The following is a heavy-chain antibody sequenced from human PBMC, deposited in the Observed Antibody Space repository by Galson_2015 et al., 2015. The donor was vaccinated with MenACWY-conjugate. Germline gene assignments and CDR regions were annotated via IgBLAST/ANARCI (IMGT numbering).Heavy chain of an antibody. D-gene: IGHD1-26*01. CDR2: ISPGDSNT. CDR3: ARHPPGGRGMDV. V-gene: IGHV5-51*01. CDR1: GYSFSTYW. Sequence: QSGAEVKKPGESLKISCKGSGYSFSTYWIAWVRQLPGKGLEWMGLISPGDSNTGYSPAFHGQVTISADKSISTAYLQLHSLQASDTAMYYCARHPPGGRGMDVWGQGTTVTVSS. J-gene: IGHJ6*02.